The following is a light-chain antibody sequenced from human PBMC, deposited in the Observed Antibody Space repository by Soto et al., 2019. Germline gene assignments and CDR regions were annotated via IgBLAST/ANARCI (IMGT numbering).Light chain of an antibody. CDR1: QSLTNN. CDR3: QQYNNWPPYT. CDR2: GAS. V-gene: IGKV3-15*01. J-gene: IGKJ2*01. Sequence: IVLPQSPGTLSLSPGERATLSCRASQSLTNNYFAWYQQKPGRALRLLIDGASTRATETPARFSGSGSATDFTLTISSLQSEDFAVYYCQQYNNWPPYTLGQGTKVDIK.